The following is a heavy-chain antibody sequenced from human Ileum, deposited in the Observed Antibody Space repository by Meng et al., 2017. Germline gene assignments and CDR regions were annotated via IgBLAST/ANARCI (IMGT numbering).Heavy chain of an antibody. V-gene: IGHV1-3*01. CDR2: INVDNGDT. D-gene: IGHD1-1*01. Sequence: QVQLVQSGPEVKKPGASVTVSCKASGYTFTTYANHWVRQAPGQGLGWMGWINVDNGDTRYSQKFQGRLTITRDTSASTAYLELSSLTSEDTAVYYCARNTVGTTTLDYWGQGTLVTVSS. J-gene: IGHJ4*02. CDR1: GYTFTTYA. CDR3: ARNTVGTTTLDY.